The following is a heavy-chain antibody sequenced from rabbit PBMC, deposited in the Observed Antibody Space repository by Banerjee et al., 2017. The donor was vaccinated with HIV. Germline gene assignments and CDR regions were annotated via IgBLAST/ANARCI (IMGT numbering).Heavy chain of an antibody. J-gene: IGHJ6*01. CDR3: ARGDIGYLYAPTFTL. V-gene: IGHV1S45*01. CDR2: IYTSSGST. D-gene: IGHD6-1*01. Sequence: EESGGDLVKPEGSLTLTCTASGFSFSSNYWICWVRQAPGKGLEWIGCIYTSSGSTWYASWVNGRFTISKTSSTTLTLQMTSLTAADTATYFCARGDIGYLYAPTFTLRGPGTLVTVS. CDR1: GFSFSSNYW.